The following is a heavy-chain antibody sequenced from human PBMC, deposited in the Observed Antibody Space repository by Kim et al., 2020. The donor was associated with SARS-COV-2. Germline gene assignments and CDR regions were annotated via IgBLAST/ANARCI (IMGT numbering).Heavy chain of an antibody. CDR1: GFTFSSYA. D-gene: IGHD1-26*01. CDR2: ISGSGGST. J-gene: IGHJ4*02. CDR3: AKDPQYSGSYYVDY. Sequence: GESLKISCAASGFTFSSYAMSWVRQAPGKGLEWVSAISGSGGSTYYADSVKGRFTISRDNSKNTLYLQMNSLRAEDTAVYYCAKDPQYSGSYYVDYWGQGTLVTVSS. V-gene: IGHV3-23*01.